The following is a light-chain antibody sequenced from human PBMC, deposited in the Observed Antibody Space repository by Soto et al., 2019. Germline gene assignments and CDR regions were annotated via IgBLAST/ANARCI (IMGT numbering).Light chain of an antibody. CDR3: QQRSNWPPIT. CDR1: QSVSSN. J-gene: IGKJ5*01. Sequence: VMTQSPATLSVSPGERATLSCRASQSVSSNLAWYQQKPGQAPRLLIYGASTRATGIPARFSGSGSGTEFTLTISSLQSEDFAVYYCQQRSNWPPITFGQGTRLEIK. CDR2: GAS. V-gene: IGKV3-15*01.